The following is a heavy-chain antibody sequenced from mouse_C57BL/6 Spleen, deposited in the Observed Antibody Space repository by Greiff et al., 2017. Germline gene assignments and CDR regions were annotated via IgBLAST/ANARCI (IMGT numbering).Heavy chain of an antibody. Sequence: EVKLVESGGGLVQPKGSLKLSCAASGFSFNTYAMNWVRQAPGKGLEWVARIRSKSNNYATYYADSVKDRFTISRDDSESMLYLQMNNLKTEDTAMYYCVRLGNSNYRYCDVWGTGTTVTVSS. J-gene: IGHJ1*03. CDR3: VRLGNSNYRYCDV. V-gene: IGHV10-1*01. D-gene: IGHD2-5*01. CDR1: GFSFNTYA. CDR2: IRSKSNNYAT.